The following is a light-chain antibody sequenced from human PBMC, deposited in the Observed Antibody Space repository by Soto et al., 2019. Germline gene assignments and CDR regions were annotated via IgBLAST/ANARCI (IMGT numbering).Light chain of an antibody. CDR3: LQYNSYPRA. CDR1: QDISNY. V-gene: IGKV1-9*01. CDR2: AAS. Sequence: DIQLTQSPSFLSASVGYRFTITCRASQDISNYLVWYQQKPGKAPKPLIYAASTLQSGVPSRFSGSGSGTEFTLTISSLQPEDFATYYCLQYNSYPRAFGQGTKGDIK. J-gene: IGKJ1*01.